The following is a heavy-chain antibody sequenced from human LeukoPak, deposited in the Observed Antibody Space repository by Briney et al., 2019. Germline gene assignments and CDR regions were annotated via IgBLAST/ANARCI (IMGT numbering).Heavy chain of an antibody. CDR3: ATESHYYDSSGPTPSWFDP. V-gene: IGHV1-69-2*01. D-gene: IGHD3-22*01. J-gene: IGHJ5*02. CDR2: FDPEDGET. CDR1: GYTFTDYY. Sequence: ATVKISCKVSGYTFTDYYMHWVQQAPGKGLEWMGGFDPEDGETIYAQKFQGRVTMTEDTSTDTAYMELSSLRSEDTAVYYCATESHYYDSSGPTPSWFDPWGQGTLVTVSS.